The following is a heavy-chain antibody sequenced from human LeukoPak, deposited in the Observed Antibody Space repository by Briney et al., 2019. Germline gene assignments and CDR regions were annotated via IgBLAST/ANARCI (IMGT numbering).Heavy chain of an antibody. Sequence: SETLSLTCTVSGGSISSSSYYWGWIRQPPGKGLEWIGSIYYSGSTYYNPSLKSRVTISVDTSKNQFSLKLSSVTAADTAVYYCARRKPERWQPFDYWGQGTLVTVSS. V-gene: IGHV4-39*01. D-gene: IGHD1-14*01. CDR3: ARRKPERWQPFDY. CDR1: GGSISSSSYY. J-gene: IGHJ4*02. CDR2: IYYSGST.